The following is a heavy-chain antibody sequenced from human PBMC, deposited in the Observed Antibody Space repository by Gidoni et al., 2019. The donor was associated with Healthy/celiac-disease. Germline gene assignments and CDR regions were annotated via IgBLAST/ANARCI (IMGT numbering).Heavy chain of an antibody. J-gene: IGHJ4*02. V-gene: IGHV1-24*01. CDR3: ATDLPGDKSTLLDY. CDR2: FDPEDGET. D-gene: IGHD1-26*01. Sequence: QVQLVQSGAEVKKPGASVKVSFQVSGYTPTELSMHWVRQAPGKGLQWMGGFDPEDGETIYAQKYQGRVTMTEDTSTDTAYMELSSLRSEDTAVYYCATDLPGDKSTLLDYWGQGTLVTVSS. CDR1: GYTPTELS.